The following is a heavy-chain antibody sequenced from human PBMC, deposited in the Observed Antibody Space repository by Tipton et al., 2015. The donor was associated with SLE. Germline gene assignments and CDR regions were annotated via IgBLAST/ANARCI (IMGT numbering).Heavy chain of an antibody. V-gene: IGHV4-59*08. CDR1: GGSISSYY. CDR2: IYYSGRT. J-gene: IGHJ3*02. CDR3: ARGGYGDYSVLPAFDI. D-gene: IGHD4-17*01. Sequence: TLSLTCTVSGGSISSYYWSWIRQPPGKGLEWIGYIYYSGRTNYNPSLKSRVTISVDTSKNQFSLKLSSVTAADTAVYYCARGGYGDYSVLPAFDIWGQGTMVTVSS.